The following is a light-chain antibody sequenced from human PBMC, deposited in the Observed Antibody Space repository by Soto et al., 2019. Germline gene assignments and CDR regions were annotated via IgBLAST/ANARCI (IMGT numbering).Light chain of an antibody. CDR3: QQYDSYPHT. Sequence: DIQMTQSPSTLSASVGDRVTITCRASQSVSNWLAWYQQKPGKAPNLLIYKASSLYSGVPSKFSGSGSGTEFTLTISSLQPEDFATYYCQQYDSYPHTFGQGTKLEIK. J-gene: IGKJ2*01. CDR1: QSVSNW. CDR2: KAS. V-gene: IGKV1-5*03.